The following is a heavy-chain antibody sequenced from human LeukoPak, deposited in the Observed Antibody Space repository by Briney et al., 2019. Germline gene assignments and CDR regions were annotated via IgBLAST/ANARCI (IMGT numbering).Heavy chain of an antibody. CDR2: ISSSSSYI. CDR1: GFTFSSYS. CDR3: AKDRGDIVVVVAATIFDY. Sequence: GGSLRLSCAASGFTFSSYSMNWVRQAPGKGLEWVSSISSSSSYIYYADSVKGRFTISRDNAKNSLYLQMNSLRAEDTAVYYCAKDRGDIVVVVAATIFDYWGQGTLVTVSS. J-gene: IGHJ4*02. D-gene: IGHD2-15*01. V-gene: IGHV3-21*01.